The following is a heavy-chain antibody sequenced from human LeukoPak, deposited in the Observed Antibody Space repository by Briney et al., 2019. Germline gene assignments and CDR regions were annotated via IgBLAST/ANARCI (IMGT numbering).Heavy chain of an antibody. J-gene: IGHJ4*02. Sequence: PSETLSLTCTVSGGSISSYYWSWIRQPPGKGLEWIGYIYYSGSTNYNPSLKSRVTISVDASKNQFSLKLSSVTAADTAVYYCATRGYSRGCFDYWGRGTLVTVSS. CDR1: GGSISSYY. CDR3: ATRGYSRGCFDY. D-gene: IGHD6-19*01. CDR2: IYYSGST. V-gene: IGHV4-59*08.